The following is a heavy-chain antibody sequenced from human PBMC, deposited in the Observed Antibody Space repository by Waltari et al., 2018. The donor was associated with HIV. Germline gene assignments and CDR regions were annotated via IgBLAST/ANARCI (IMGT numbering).Heavy chain of an antibody. CDR1: GFTFSSYG. CDR2: ISYDGSNK. J-gene: IGHJ5*02. Sequence: QVQLVESGGGVVQPGRSLRLSCAASGFTFSSYGMHWVRQAPGKGLEWVAVISYDGSNKYYADSVKGRFTISRDNSKNTLYLQMNSLRAEDTAVYYCAKESLLRYFDWSHPGDFDPWGQGTLVTVSS. V-gene: IGHV3-30*18. D-gene: IGHD3-9*01. CDR3: AKESLLRYFDWSHPGDFDP.